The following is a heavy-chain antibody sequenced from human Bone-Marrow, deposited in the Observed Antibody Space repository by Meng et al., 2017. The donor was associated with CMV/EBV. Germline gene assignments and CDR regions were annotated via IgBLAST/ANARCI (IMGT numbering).Heavy chain of an antibody. J-gene: IGHJ6*02. CDR1: GYTFTSYY. CDR3: ASGGSPMDIVVVPAAIRGYYYGMDV. CDR2: INPSGGST. V-gene: IGHV1-46*01. D-gene: IGHD2-2*02. Sequence: ASVKVSCKASGYTFTSYYMHWVRQAPGQGLEWMGIINPSGGSTSYAQKFQGRVTITTDESTSTAYMELSSLRSEDTAVYYCASGGSPMDIVVVPAAIRGYYYGMDVWGQGTTATVSS.